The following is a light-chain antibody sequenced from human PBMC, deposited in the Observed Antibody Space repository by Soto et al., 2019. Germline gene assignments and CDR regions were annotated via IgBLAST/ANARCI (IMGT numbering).Light chain of an antibody. J-gene: IGKJ5*01. V-gene: IGKV3-11*01. Sequence: EIVLTQSPATLSLSPGERATLSCRASQSVSSYLAWYQRKPGQAPRLLIYDASNRATGIPARFSGSGSGTDFTLTISNLEPEDFAVYYCQQRSNWPPITFGQGTRLEIK. CDR1: QSVSSY. CDR2: DAS. CDR3: QQRSNWPPIT.